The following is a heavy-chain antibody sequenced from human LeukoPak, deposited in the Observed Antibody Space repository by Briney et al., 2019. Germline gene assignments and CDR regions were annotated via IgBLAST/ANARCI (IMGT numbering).Heavy chain of an antibody. J-gene: IGHJ4*02. V-gene: IGHV3-33*01. Sequence: GGSLRLSCAASGFTFSSYGMHWVRQAPGKGLEWVAVIWYDGSNKYYADSVKGRFTISRDNSKNTLHLQMNSLRAEDTAVYYCARGPTAAKAVDFDYWGQGTLVTVSS. D-gene: IGHD6-13*01. CDR3: ARGPTAAKAVDFDY. CDR2: IWYDGSNK. CDR1: GFTFSSYG.